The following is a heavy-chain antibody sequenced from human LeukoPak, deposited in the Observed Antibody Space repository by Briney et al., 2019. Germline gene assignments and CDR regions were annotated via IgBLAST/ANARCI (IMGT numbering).Heavy chain of an antibody. CDR1: GYTFTSYR. D-gene: IGHD1-14*01. CDR2: ISGYNGNT. J-gene: IGHJ5*02. Sequence: GASVKVSCKASGYTFTSYRIIWVRQAPGQGLELMGWISGYNGNTNYAPKLQGRVTMTTDTSTSTASMELRSVTSDDTAVYYCARLDLGPRSWFDPWGQGTLVFVSS. V-gene: IGHV1-18*01. CDR3: ARLDLGPRSWFDP.